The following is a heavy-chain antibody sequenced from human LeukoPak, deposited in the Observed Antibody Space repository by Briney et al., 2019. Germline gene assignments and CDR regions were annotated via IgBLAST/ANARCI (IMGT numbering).Heavy chain of an antibody. V-gene: IGHV3-30-3*01. J-gene: IGHJ3*02. CDR1: GFTFSSYA. CDR3: AKDPGSDAFDI. D-gene: IGHD3-10*01. CDR2: ISYDGSNK. Sequence: GGSLRLSCTASGFTFSSYAMHWVRQAPGKGLEWVAVISYDGSNKYYADSVKGRFTISRDNSKNTLYLQMNSLRGEDTAVYYCAKDPGSDAFDIWGQGTMVTVSS.